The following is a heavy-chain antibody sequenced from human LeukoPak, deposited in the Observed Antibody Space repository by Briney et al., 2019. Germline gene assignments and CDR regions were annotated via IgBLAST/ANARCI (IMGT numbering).Heavy chain of an antibody. Sequence: SETLSLTCTVSGGSISSHYWSWIRQPPGKGLEWIGCIYYSGNTNYNPSFESRVTISVDTSKIQFSLKLTSVTAADTAVYYCARHQLRGFLDDNWGQGTLVTVSS. CDR1: GGSISSHY. J-gene: IGHJ4*02. V-gene: IGHV4-59*08. CDR2: IYYSGNT. D-gene: IGHD3-10*01. CDR3: ARHQLRGFLDDN.